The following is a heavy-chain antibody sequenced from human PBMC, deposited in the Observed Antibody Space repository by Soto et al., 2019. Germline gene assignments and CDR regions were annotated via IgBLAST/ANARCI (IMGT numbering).Heavy chain of an antibody. D-gene: IGHD2-8*01. J-gene: IGHJ6*02. V-gene: IGHV4-39*01. Sequence: SETLSLTCTVSSGTISSRSHYWAWIRQPPGKGLEWIGVIDDSGSTHYSESLKSRVTISVDTSKNQFSLKVSSVTATDTAVYYSARQGRNARTVLIKPYATDFSGEGIPVTV. CDR2: IDDSGST. CDR1: SGTISSRSHY. CDR3: ARQGRNARTVLIKPYATDF.